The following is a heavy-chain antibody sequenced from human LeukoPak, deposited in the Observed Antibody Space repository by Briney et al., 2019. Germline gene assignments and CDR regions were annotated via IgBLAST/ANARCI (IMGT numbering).Heavy chain of an antibody. CDR2: ISSSSYI. CDR1: GFTFSSYS. CDR3: VRGGTYCSSTNSYSASNY. D-gene: IGHD2-2*01. V-gene: IGHV3-21*01. J-gene: IGHJ4*02. Sequence: AGGSLRLSCAASGFTFSSYSMNWVRQAPGKGLEWVSSISSSSYIYYADSVKGRFTISRDNAKNSLYLQMNSLRAEDTDVFYCVRGGTYCSSTNSYSASNYWGPGTLVTVSS.